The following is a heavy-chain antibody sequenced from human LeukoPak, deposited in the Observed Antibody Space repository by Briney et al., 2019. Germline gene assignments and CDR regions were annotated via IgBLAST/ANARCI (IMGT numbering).Heavy chain of an antibody. J-gene: IGHJ4*02. D-gene: IGHD3-10*01. CDR2: IIPILGIA. V-gene: IGHV1-69*04. Sequence: SVKVSCKASGGTFSSYAISWVRQAPGQGLEWMGRIIPILGIANYAQKFQGRVTITADKSTSTAYMELSSLRSEDTAVYYCASEYYYGSGSYYNRYYFDYWGQGTLVTVSS. CDR3: ASEYYYGSGSYYNRYYFDY. CDR1: GGTFSSYA.